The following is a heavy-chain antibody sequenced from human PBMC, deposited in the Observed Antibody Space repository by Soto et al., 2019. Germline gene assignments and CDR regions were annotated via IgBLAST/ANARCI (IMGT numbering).Heavy chain of an antibody. CDR1: RFTFSTYE. Sequence: PGGSLRLSSEDSRFTFSTYEMNWVRQAPGKGLEWVSYISSSGNTVYYADSAKGRFTISRDNTRNSLYLQMNSLRDEDTALYYCVRYCSTTLCNGVATRAFDYWGQGTLVTVSS. CDR3: VRYCSTTLCNGVATRAFDY. CDR2: ISSSGNTV. J-gene: IGHJ4*02. V-gene: IGHV3-48*03. D-gene: IGHD2-2*01.